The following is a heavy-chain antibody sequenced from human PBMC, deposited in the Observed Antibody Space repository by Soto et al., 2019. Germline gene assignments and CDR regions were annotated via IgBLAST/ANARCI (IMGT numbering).Heavy chain of an antibody. V-gene: IGHV3-66*01. CDR1: GFTVSSNY. D-gene: IGHD1-26*01. CDR3: AKEFRTSGSRNAFDL. J-gene: IGHJ3*01. CDR2: TYPDGTT. Sequence: PGGSLRLSCAASGFTVSSNYMSWVRQAPGKGLEWVSVTYPDGTTYYADSVKGRFIISRDISKNTLDLQMNSLRAEDTAVYYCAKEFRTSGSRNAFDLWGQGTMVTVSS.